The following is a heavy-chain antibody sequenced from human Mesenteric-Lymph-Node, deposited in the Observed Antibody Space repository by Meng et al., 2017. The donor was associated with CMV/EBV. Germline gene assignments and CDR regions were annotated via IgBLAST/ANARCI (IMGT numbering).Heavy chain of an antibody. Sequence: GESLKISCAASGFTFSNYAMSWVRQAPGKGLEWVSLITGSGDSTSYADSVKGRFTVSRDNSKNTVYLEMNSLRAEDTAEYYCAKGTPPGSSKMFDPWGQGIPVTVSS. CDR2: ITGSGDST. CDR1: GFTFSNYA. J-gene: IGHJ5*02. CDR3: AKGTPPGSSKMFDP. D-gene: IGHD1/OR15-1a*01. V-gene: IGHV3-23*01.